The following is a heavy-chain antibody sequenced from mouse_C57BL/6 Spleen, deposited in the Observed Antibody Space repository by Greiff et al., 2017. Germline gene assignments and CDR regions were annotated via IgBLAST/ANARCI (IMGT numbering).Heavy chain of an antibody. CDR2: INPNNGGT. D-gene: IGHD1-1*01. CDR1: GYTFTDYN. Sequence: VQLQQSGPELVKPGASVKIPCKASGYTFTDYNMDWVKQSHGKSLEWIGDINPNNGGTIYNQKFKGKATLTVDKSSSPAYMELRRLASEDTAIYYCARVVPYAMDYWGQGTSVTVSS. CDR3: ARVVPYAMDY. J-gene: IGHJ4*01. V-gene: IGHV1-18*01.